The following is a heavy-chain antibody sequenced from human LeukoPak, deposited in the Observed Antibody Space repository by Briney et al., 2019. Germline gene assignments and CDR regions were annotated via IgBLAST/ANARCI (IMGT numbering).Heavy chain of an antibody. CDR3: ARDYYDILTDYYKGDY. CDR1: GFTFSSYW. V-gene: IGHV3-7*01. D-gene: IGHD3-9*01. Sequence: PGGSLRLSCAASGFTFSSYWMSWVRQAPGKGLEWVANIKQDGSEKYYVDSVKGRFTISRDNAKNSLYLQMNSLRAEDTAVDYCARDYYDILTDYYKGDYWGQGTLVTVSS. J-gene: IGHJ4*02. CDR2: IKQDGSEK.